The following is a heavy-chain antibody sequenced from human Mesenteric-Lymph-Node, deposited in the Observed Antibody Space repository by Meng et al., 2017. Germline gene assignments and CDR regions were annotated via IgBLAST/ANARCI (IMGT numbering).Heavy chain of an antibody. CDR2: ISSSSSYI. CDR3: ARDPRGYSGYDSAAFDI. D-gene: IGHD5-12*01. Sequence: GESLKISCAASGFTFSSYSMNWVRQAPGKGLEWVSSISSSSSYIYYADSVKGRFTISRDNAKNSLYLQMNSLRAEDTAVYYCARDPRGYSGYDSAAFDIWGQGTMVTVSS. J-gene: IGHJ3*02. V-gene: IGHV3-21*01. CDR1: GFTFSSYS.